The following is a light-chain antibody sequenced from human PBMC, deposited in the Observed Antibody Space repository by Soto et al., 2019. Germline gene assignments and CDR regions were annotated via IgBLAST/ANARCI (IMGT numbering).Light chain of an antibody. CDR1: QAISSW. CDR2: AAS. CDR3: QQANSFSIT. Sequence: DIQMTQSPSSVSASVGDTVTITCRASQAISSWLAWYQQKPGKAPKLLISAASSLQSGVPSRFSGSGSGADFTLTISSLQPEYFATYYCQQANSFSITFGQGTRLEIK. J-gene: IGKJ5*01. V-gene: IGKV1D-12*01.